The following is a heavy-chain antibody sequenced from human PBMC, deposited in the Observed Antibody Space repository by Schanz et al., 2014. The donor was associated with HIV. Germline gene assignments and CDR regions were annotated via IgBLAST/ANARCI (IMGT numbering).Heavy chain of an antibody. D-gene: IGHD6-6*01. CDR2: ISGNGHYI. V-gene: IGHV3-21*06. Sequence: EVHLVESGGTLVKPGGSLRLSCAASGLAFSVYTMNWVRQTPGKGTEWVSSISGNGHYIYFANSLRGRFAISRDNARSSVFLEMNDLRADDTGVYYCARDLQGLARQGGMDVWGQGTTVTVSS. J-gene: IGHJ6*02. CDR1: GLAFSVYT. CDR3: ARDLQGLARQGGMDV.